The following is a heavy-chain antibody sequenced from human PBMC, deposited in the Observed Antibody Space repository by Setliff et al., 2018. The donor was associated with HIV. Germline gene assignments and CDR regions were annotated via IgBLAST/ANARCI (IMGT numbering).Heavy chain of an antibody. D-gene: IGHD2-2*01. V-gene: IGHV1-18*01. CDR3: VRGHCNSDKCWYTWFDP. J-gene: IGHJ5*02. CDR2: IGSYSGYT. Sequence: ASVKVSCKASNYTLINYGVSWVRQAPGQGLEWMGWIGSYSGYTIYAQKFQDRLTMTTDTSMTTASMELGSLRSDDTAVYYCVRGHCNSDKCWYTWFDPWGQGTLVTVSS. CDR1: NYTLINYG.